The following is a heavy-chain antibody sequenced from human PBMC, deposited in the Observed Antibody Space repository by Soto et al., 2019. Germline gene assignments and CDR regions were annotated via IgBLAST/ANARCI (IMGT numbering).Heavy chain of an antibody. D-gene: IGHD1-1*01. CDR1: GGSVNSGNYY. V-gene: IGHV4-34*01. CDR2: MSHSGGT. Sequence: QVQLQQWGAGLLKPSETLSLTCAVFGGSVNSGNYYWSWIRQPPGKGLEWIGEMSHSGGTHFNPSLKSRVTIAADTSKNQFSLKMSSVTAADTALYYCARVERGTATTVVDAFDIWGPGTMGTVSS. CDR3: ARVERGTATTVVDAFDI. J-gene: IGHJ3*02.